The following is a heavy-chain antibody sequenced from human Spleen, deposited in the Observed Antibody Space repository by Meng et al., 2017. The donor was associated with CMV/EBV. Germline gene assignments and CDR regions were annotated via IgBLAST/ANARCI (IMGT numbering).Heavy chain of an antibody. V-gene: IGHV4-4*02. Sequence: SVSSSNWWSWVRQPPGKGLEWIGEIYHSGSTNYNPSLKSRVTISVDKSKNQFSLKLSSVTAADTAVYYCAGYCSSTSCYTEARWFDPWGQGTLVTVSS. CDR2: IYHSGST. CDR3: AGYCSSTSCYTEARWFDP. J-gene: IGHJ5*02. D-gene: IGHD2-2*02. CDR1: SVSSSNW.